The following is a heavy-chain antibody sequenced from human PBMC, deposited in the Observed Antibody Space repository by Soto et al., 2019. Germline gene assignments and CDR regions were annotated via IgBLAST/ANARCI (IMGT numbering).Heavy chain of an antibody. V-gene: IGHV1-18*01. CDR2: ISTWDGDI. D-gene: IGHD3-10*01. J-gene: IGHJ5*02. CDR3: ARDYTITREDCFDP. CDR1: GYTFSSHG. Sequence: QVQLVQSGAEVKKPGASVKVSCKPSGYTFSSHGLSWVRQAPGQGLEWLGWISTWDGDINYSQKFQGRVTLTTDRATSTAYMELKSLRYEDTAVYYWARDYTITREDCFDPWGQGTLVIVSS.